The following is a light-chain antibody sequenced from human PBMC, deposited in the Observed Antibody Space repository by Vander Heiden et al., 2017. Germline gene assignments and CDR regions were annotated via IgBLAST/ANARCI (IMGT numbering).Light chain of an antibody. CDR3: GTWDDSLNGYV. V-gene: IGLV1-44*01. CDR1: GSNIGSNT. Sequence: QSVLTQPPSASGTPGQRVTTTCSGSGSNIGSNTVNWYQQLPGTAPKLLTYITNQRPSGVPDRFSGAKSGTSASLAISGLQSEDEADYYCGTWDDSLNGYVFGSGTKVTVL. J-gene: IGLJ1*01. CDR2: ITN.